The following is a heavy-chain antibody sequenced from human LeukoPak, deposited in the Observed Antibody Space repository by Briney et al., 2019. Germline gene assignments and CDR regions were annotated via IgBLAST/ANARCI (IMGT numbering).Heavy chain of an antibody. J-gene: IGHJ4*02. CDR1: EGTFSSYA. Sequence: ASVKVSCKASEGTFSSYAISWVRQAPGQGLEWMGRIIPILGIANYAQKFQGRVTITADKSTSTAYMELSSLRSEDTAVYYWARVGNSRHFDYWGQGTLVTVSS. V-gene: IGHV1-69*04. CDR2: IIPILGIA. CDR3: ARVGNSRHFDY. D-gene: IGHD4-23*01.